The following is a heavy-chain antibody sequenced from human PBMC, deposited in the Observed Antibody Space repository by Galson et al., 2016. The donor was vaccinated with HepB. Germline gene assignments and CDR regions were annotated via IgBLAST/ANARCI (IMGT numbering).Heavy chain of an antibody. CDR1: GFSLTPNGVG. D-gene: IGHD6-13*01. CDR3: AHLRAIAAAGRSFDY. V-gene: IGHV2-5*02. Sequence: ALVKPTQTLTLTCTFSGFSLTPNGVGVGWIRQSPGKALEWLALIYWDDDKRYSPSLKSRHTITKDTSKNQVVLTMTSMDPVDTATYSWAHLRAIAAAGRSFDYWGQGTLFTVSS. J-gene: IGHJ4*02. CDR2: IYWDDDK.